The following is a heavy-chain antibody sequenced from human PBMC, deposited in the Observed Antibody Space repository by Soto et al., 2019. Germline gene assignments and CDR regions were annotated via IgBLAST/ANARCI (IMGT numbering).Heavy chain of an antibody. V-gene: IGHV1-69*06. Sequence: SVKVSCKASGGTFGSDAITWVRQAPGQGLEWVGRIIPIFGTANYAQNLQGRVTISADKSTTTAYMELRSLTSDDTAVYFCGRDNYERSGYVDYWGQGTLVTVSS. CDR1: GGTFGSDA. D-gene: IGHD3-22*01. J-gene: IGHJ4*02. CDR2: IIPIFGTA. CDR3: GRDNYERSGYVDY.